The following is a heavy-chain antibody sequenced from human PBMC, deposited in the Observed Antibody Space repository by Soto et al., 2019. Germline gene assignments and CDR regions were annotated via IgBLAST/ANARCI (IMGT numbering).Heavy chain of an antibody. CDR3: ARHGSDSGWFVFDA. CDR1: GGAIGGYY. V-gene: IGHV4-59*08. Sequence: NPSETLSLTCSLSGGAIGGYYWSWIRQPPGKALEWIGYVSYSGSTDYHPSLKSRVSISIDTSKNQFALKMISVTAADTAVYYCARHGSDSGWFVFDAWGQGALVTVSS. D-gene: IGHD6-19*01. J-gene: IGHJ5*02. CDR2: VSYSGST.